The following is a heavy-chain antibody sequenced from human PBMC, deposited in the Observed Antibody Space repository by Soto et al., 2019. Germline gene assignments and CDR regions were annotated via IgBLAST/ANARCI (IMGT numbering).Heavy chain of an antibody. Sequence: QVQLVQSGAEMKKPGSSVKVSCQSSGGTFTTYAMNWVRQAPGQGPEWMVDISPMFGAANYAPKFQGRVTITADESTGTSYMQLSSLTSEDTALYFCAREVQVHTPAFVYWGQGTLVTVSS. CDR3: AREVQVHTPAFVY. D-gene: IGHD3-10*01. J-gene: IGHJ4*02. CDR2: ISPMFGAA. CDR1: GGTFTTYA. V-gene: IGHV1-69*19.